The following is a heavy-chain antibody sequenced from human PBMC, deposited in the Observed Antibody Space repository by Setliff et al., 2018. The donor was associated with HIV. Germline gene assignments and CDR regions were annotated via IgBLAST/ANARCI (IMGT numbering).Heavy chain of an antibody. D-gene: IGHD3-3*01. CDR3: ARGGQYYNFWSGYYPIGVYYYYMDV. J-gene: IGHJ6*03. CDR1: GGSFSGYY. CDR2: INHSGST. Sequence: KPSETLSLTCAVYGGSFSGYYWSWIRQPPGKGLEWIGEINHSGSTNYNPSLKSRVTISVGTSQNQFSLKLSSVTAADTAVYYCARGGQYYNFWSGYYPIGVYYYYMDVRGKGTTVTVSS. V-gene: IGHV4-34*01.